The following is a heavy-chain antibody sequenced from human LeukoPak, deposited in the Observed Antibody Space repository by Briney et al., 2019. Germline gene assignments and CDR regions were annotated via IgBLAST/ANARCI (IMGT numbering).Heavy chain of an antibody. CDR1: GFTFSSYA. D-gene: IGHD5-18*01. J-gene: IGHJ4*02. CDR3: AKANVDTAMGLLDY. Sequence: GGSLRLSCAASGFTFSSYATSWVRKAPGKGLEWVSAISGSGGSTYYADSVKGRFTISRDNSKNTLYLQMNSLRAEDTAIYYCAKANVDTAMGLLDYWGQGTLVTVSS. V-gene: IGHV3-23*01. CDR2: ISGSGGST.